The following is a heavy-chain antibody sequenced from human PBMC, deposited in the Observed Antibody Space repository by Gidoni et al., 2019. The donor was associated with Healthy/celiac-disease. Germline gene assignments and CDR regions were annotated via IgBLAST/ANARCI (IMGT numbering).Heavy chain of an antibody. CDR1: GFTFSSYW. CDR2: IKQDGSEK. CDR3: ARDSRPFYYGDNPLDAFDI. D-gene: IGHD4-17*01. V-gene: IGHV3-7*05. Sequence: EVQLVESGGGLVQPGGSLRLSCAASGFTFSSYWMSWVRQAPGKGLEWVANIKQDGSEKYYVDSVKGRFTISRDNAKNSLYLQMNSLRAEDTAVYYCARDSRPFYYGDNPLDAFDIWGQGTMVTVSS. J-gene: IGHJ3*02.